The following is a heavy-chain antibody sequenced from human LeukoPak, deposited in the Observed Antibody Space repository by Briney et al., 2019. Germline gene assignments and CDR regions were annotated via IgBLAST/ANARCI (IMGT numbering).Heavy chain of an antibody. V-gene: IGHV3-9*01. Sequence: GGSLRLSCAASGFTFDDYAMHWVRQAPGKGLEWVSGISWNSGSIGYADSVKGRFTISRDNAKNSLYLQMNSLRAEDTALYYCAKAHSVYCSSTSCPPFDPWGQGTLVTVSS. J-gene: IGHJ5*02. CDR2: ISWNSGSI. D-gene: IGHD2-2*01. CDR1: GFTFDDYA. CDR3: AKAHSVYCSSTSCPPFDP.